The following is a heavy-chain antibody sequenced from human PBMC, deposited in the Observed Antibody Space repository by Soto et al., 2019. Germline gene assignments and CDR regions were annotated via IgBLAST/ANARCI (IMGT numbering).Heavy chain of an antibody. CDR2: VSANNGHT. CDR1: GFTFSNYG. D-gene: IGHD2-15*01. CDR3: ARTTYCSGGSCYSKKFDP. V-gene: IGHV1-18*01. Sequence: ASVKVSCKASGFTFSNYGLNWVRQAPGQGLEWMGWVSANNGHTNYAQNLQGRVSMTTDTSTSTAYMELRGLTFDDTAVYYCARTTYCSGGSCYSKKFDPWGQGTLVTVSS. J-gene: IGHJ5*02.